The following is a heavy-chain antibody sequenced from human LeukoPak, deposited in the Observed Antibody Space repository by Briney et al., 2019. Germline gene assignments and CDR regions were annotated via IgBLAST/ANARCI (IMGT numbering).Heavy chain of an antibody. CDR3: AIAAGWELGY. V-gene: IGHV3-7*01. D-gene: IGHD6-25*01. J-gene: IGHJ4*02. Sequence: HPGGSLRLSCAASGFIFSSYWMSWVRQTPEKGLEWVANIKEDASEENYVDSVKGRFTISRDNAKNSLYLQMNSLRAEDTAVYYCAIAAGWELGYWGQGTLVTVSS. CDR1: GFIFSSYW. CDR2: IKEDASEE.